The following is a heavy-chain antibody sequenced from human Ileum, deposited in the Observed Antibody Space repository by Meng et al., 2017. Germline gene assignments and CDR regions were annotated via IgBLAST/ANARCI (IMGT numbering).Heavy chain of an antibody. J-gene: IGHJ4*02. Sequence: VQLQGSGPGVVKPSGTLSLTCAVSGDSITNTNWWNWVRQPPGKGLEWIGEVYHSGSTNYNPSLQSRVTISIDKSKNQFSLMLTSVTAADTAVYYCARHGGYYQGFWGQGTLVTVSS. V-gene: IGHV4-4*02. CDR1: GDSITNTNW. CDR2: VYHSGST. CDR3: ARHGGYYQGF. D-gene: IGHD4-23*01.